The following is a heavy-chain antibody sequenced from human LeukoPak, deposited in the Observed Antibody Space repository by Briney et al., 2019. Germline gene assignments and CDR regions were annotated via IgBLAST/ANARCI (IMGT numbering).Heavy chain of an antibody. CDR3: AKANYYYDSSGYIHYMDV. Sequence: GGSLRLSCAVSGFSFNNYGMYWVRQAPGKGLEWVAVISYDGSNKYYADSVKGRFTISRDNSKNTLYLQMNSLRAEDTAVYYCAKANYYYDSSGYIHYMDVWGKGTTVTVSS. V-gene: IGHV3-30*18. CDR1: GFSFNNYG. D-gene: IGHD3-22*01. CDR2: ISYDGSNK. J-gene: IGHJ6*03.